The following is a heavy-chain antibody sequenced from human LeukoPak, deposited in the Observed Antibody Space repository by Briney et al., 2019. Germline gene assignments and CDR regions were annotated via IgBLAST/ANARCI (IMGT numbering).Heavy chain of an antibody. CDR1: GFTFSSYS. D-gene: IGHD4-17*01. CDR2: ISSSSSTI. J-gene: IGHJ6*02. CDR3: ARGDYGDYVVGGYYGMDV. V-gene: IGHV3-48*04. Sequence: GRSLRLSCAASGFTFSSYSMNWVRQAPGKGLEWVSYISSSSSTIYYADSVKGRFTISRDNAKNSLYLQMNSLRAEDTAVYYCARGDYGDYVVGGYYGMDVWGQGTTVTVSS.